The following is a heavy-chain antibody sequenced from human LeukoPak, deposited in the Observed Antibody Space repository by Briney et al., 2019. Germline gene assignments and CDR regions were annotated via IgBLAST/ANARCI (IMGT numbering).Heavy chain of an antibody. CDR2: ISGSGDST. J-gene: IGHJ4*02. CDR3: AKLRYFDWLSPIEY. D-gene: IGHD3-9*01. CDR1: GLTFSYYG. Sequence: GGSLTLSCAASGLTFSYYGMSWVRQAPGKGLEWVSGISGSGDSTDHADSVKGRFTISRDNSKNTLYLQMNSLRAEDTAVYYCAKLRYFDWLSPIEYWGQGTLVTVSS. V-gene: IGHV3-23*01.